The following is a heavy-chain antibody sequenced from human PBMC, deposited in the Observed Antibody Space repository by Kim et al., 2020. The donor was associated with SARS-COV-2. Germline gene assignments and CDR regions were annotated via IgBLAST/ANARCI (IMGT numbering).Heavy chain of an antibody. Sequence: GGSLRLSCAASGFTFSDYYMSWIRQAPGKGLEWVSYISSSSSYTNYADSVKGRFTISRDNAKNSLYLQMNSLRAEDTAVYYCARDVDDSSGYQAIDYWGQGTLVTVSS. CDR1: GFTFSDYY. CDR2: ISSSSSYT. D-gene: IGHD3-22*01. J-gene: IGHJ4*02. V-gene: IGHV3-11*06. CDR3: ARDVDDSSGYQAIDY.